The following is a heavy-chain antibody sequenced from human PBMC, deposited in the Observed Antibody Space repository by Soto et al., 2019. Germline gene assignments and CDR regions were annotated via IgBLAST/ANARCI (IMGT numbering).Heavy chain of an antibody. J-gene: IGHJ6*02. V-gene: IGHV3-9*01. D-gene: IGHD7-27*01. CDR3: AKDIQLGIYYYYCLDV. Sequence: EAQLVESGGGLVQPGGSLRLSCGASGFTFDDYAMHWVRQAPGKGLEWVSGISWNSGSIRYADSVKGRFTVSSDNAKNSLYLEMNSLRTEDTALYYCAKDIQLGIYYYYCLDVWGLGTTVTVSS. CDR1: GFTFDDYA. CDR2: ISWNSGSI.